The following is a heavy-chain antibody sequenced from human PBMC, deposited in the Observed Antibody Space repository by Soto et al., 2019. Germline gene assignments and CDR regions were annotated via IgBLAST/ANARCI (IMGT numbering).Heavy chain of an antibody. D-gene: IGHD6-13*01. V-gene: IGHV3-21*01. CDR3: ARRRAAAGAFDI. Sequence: LSLTCAASGFTFSSYSMNWVRQAPGKGLEWVSSISSSSSYIYYADSVKGRFTISRDNAKNSLYLQMNSLRAEDTAVYYCARRRAAAGAFDIWGQGTMVTVSS. J-gene: IGHJ3*02. CDR1: GFTFSSYS. CDR2: ISSSSSYI.